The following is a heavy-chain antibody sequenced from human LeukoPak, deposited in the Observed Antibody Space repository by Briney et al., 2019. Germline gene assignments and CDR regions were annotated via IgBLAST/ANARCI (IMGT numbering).Heavy chain of an antibody. CDR2: IYHSGST. V-gene: IGHV4-38-2*02. Sequence: KASETLSLTCTVSGYSISSGYYWGWIRQPPGKGLEWIGNIYHSGSTYYNPSLKSRVTISVDTSKNQFSLKLSSVTAADTAVYYCARGGSSSQRGDDAFDIWGQGTMVTVSS. CDR3: ARGGSSSQRGDDAFDI. J-gene: IGHJ3*02. CDR1: GYSISSGYY. D-gene: IGHD6-13*01.